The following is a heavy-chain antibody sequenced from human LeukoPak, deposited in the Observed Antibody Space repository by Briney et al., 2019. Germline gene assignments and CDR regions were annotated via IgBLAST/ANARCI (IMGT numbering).Heavy chain of an antibody. CDR1: GGSISSGGYY. CDR2: IYYSGST. CDR3: ARVDGYCSGGSCYGGAFDI. Sequence: SQTLSLTCTVSGGSISSGGYYWSWIRQHPGKGLEWLGYIYYSGSTYYNPSLKSRVTISVDTSKNQFSLKLSSVTAADTAVYYCARVDGYCSGGSCYGGAFDIWGQGTMVTVSS. J-gene: IGHJ3*02. V-gene: IGHV4-31*03. D-gene: IGHD2-15*01.